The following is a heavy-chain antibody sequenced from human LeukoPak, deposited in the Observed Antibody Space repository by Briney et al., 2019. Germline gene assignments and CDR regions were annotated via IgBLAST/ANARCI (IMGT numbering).Heavy chain of an antibody. V-gene: IGHV1-2*02. CDR2: INPNSGGT. D-gene: IGHD6-19*01. Sequence: ASVKVSCKASGYTFTGYYMHWVRQAPGQGLEWMGWINPNSGGTNYAQKLQGRVTMTTDTSTSTAYMELRSLRSDDTAVYYCATLSPPLAVAGTLGEGYWGQGTLVTVS. J-gene: IGHJ4*02. CDR1: GYTFTGYY. CDR3: ATLSPPLAVAGTLGEGY.